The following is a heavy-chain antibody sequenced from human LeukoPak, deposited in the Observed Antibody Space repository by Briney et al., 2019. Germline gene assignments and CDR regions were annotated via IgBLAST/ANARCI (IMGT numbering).Heavy chain of an antibody. CDR2: IRTTAEGAKYA. D-gene: IGHD3-9*01. J-gene: IGHJ4*02. V-gene: IGHV3-48*02. CDR1: GFSFTDYP. CDR3: ETDLRYAFDY. Sequence: PGGSLRLSCATSGFSFTDYPMNWVRQAPGKGLEWISNIRTTAEGAKYAYYAASVKGRVTISRDDGKNTLYLHMNSLRDDDTAVYYCETDLRYAFDYWGQGILATVSS.